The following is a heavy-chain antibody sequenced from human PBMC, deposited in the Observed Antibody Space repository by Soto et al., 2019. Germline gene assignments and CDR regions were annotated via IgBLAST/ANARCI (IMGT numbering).Heavy chain of an antibody. Sequence: HLQLQESGPGLVKPSETLSLTCTVSDDSITSGAYYWGLIRQPPGKGLEWIGTIQYRGSTYYNPSLKSRVTMSPDTSQTRYPLSLSSVTAADTAVHLCAGMFWVGDLLFDYWGPGTLVTVSP. D-gene: IGHD3-10*01. CDR2: IQYRGST. CDR1: DDSITSGAYY. V-gene: IGHV4-39*01. CDR3: AGMFWVGDLLFDY. J-gene: IGHJ4*02.